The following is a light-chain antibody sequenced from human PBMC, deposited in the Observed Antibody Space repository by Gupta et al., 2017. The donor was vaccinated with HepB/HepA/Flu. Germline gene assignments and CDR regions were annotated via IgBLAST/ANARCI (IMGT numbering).Light chain of an antibody. V-gene: IGKV3-15*01. CDR1: QSLSSN. J-gene: IGKJ5*01. CDR2: GAS. CDR3: QQYNNWPRA. Sequence: DIVMTQSPATQSVSPGERATHSCRASQSLSSNLAWYQQKPGQAPRLLIYGASTRATGIPARFSGSGSGTEFTLTISSLQAEDFAVYYCQQYNNWPRAFGQGTRLEIK.